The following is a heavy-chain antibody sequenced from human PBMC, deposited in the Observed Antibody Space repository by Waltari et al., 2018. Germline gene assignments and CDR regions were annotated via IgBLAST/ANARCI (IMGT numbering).Heavy chain of an antibody. Sequence: EVQLVESGGGLVQPGGSLRLSCAASGVTFSSYWMSWVRQAPGKGLEWVTNIKQDGSEKYYVDSVKGRFTIPKDNAKNSRYLQMNSLRAEDTAVYYCARERPAEAGPKGGMDVWGQGTTVTVSS. CDR1: GVTFSSYW. CDR3: ARERPAEAGPKGGMDV. V-gene: IGHV3-7*01. CDR2: IKQDGSEK. D-gene: IGHD6-13*01. J-gene: IGHJ6*02.